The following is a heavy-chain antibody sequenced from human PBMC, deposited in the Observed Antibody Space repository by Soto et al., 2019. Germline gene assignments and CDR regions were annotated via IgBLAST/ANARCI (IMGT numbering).Heavy chain of an antibody. CDR3: ARVNITMVRGVIPPYYYYGMDV. Sequence: SETLSLTCTVSGGSISSYYWGWIRQPAGKGLEWIGRIYTSGSTNYNPSLKSRVTMSVDTSKNQFSLKLSSVTAADTAVYYCARVNITMVRGVIPPYYYYGMDVWGQGTTVTVSS. V-gene: IGHV4-4*07. J-gene: IGHJ6*02. CDR1: GGSISSYY. D-gene: IGHD3-10*01. CDR2: IYTSGST.